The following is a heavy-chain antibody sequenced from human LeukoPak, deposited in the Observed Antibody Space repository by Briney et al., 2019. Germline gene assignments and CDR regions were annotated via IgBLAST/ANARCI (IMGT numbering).Heavy chain of an antibody. J-gene: IGHJ4*02. D-gene: IGHD1-26*01. Sequence: GASVKVSSKASGYTFTSFGITWVRQAPGQGLEWMGWISAYNGNTEYAQKLQGRVTMTTDTSTNTAYMGLRSLRSDDTAVYYCARETTGSYYVLDYWGQGTLVTVSS. CDR1: GYTFTSFG. V-gene: IGHV1-18*01. CDR2: ISAYNGNT. CDR3: ARETTGSYYVLDY.